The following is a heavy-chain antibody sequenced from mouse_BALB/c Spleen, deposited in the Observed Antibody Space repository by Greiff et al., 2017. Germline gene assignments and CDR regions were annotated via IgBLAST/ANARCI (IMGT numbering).Heavy chain of an antibody. V-gene: IGHV1-9*01. CDR1: GYTFSSYW. D-gene: IGHD2-4*01. CDR2: ILPGSGST. CDR3: ARETMISSYAMDY. J-gene: IGHJ4*01. Sequence: VQLQQSGAELMKPGASVKISCKATGYTFSSYWIEWVKQRPGHGLEWIGEILPGSGSTNYNEKFKGKATFTADTSSNTAYMQLSSLTSEDSAVYYCARETMISSYAMDYWGQGTSVTVSS.